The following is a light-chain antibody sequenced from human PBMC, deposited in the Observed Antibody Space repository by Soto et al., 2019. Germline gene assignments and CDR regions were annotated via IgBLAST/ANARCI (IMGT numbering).Light chain of an antibody. CDR3: QQYGSSPLT. CDR1: QSVSSTS. V-gene: IGKV3-20*01. Sequence: EVVLTQSPGDLSLSPGERATLSCRASQSVSSTSLAWYQQKPGHAPRLLIYGASSRATGIPDRFSGSGSGADFILTISRLEPEDFAVYYCQQYGSSPLTFGGGTKVDIK. J-gene: IGKJ4*01. CDR2: GAS.